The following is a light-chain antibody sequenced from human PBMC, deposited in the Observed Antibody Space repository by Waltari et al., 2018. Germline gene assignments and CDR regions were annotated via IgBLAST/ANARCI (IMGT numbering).Light chain of an antibody. CDR2: EAS. Sequence: DIQMTQSPSTLSASVGDRVTITCRASQSIGNSLAWYQQKPGKAPKDVIYEASSLESGVPSRFSGSGSGTDFTLTINSLQPDDFATYYCQQYNRYLLTFGGGTKVEIK. CDR3: QQYNRYLLT. J-gene: IGKJ4*01. CDR1: QSIGNS. V-gene: IGKV1-5*03.